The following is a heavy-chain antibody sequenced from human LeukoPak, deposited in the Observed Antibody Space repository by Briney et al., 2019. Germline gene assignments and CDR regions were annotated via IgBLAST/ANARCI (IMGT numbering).Heavy chain of an antibody. CDR2: ISYDGSNK. J-gene: IGHJ4*02. V-gene: IGHV3-30-3*01. D-gene: IGHD6-13*01. Sequence: PGGSLRLSCAASGFTFSSYAMHWVRQAPGKGLEWVAVISYDGSNKYYADSVKGRFTISRDNSKNTLYLQMNSLRAEDTAVYYCARDAPYSRSWVLGIFDYWGQGTLVTVSS. CDR3: ARDAPYSRSWVLGIFDY. CDR1: GFTFSSYA.